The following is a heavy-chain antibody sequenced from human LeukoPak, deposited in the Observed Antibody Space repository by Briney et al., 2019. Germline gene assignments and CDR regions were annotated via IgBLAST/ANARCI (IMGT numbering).Heavy chain of an antibody. V-gene: IGHV7-4-1*02. CDR2: INTNTGNP. CDR1: GYIFSVYA. J-gene: IGHJ4*02. D-gene: IGHD2-15*01. CDR3: ARLEYCSGGSCQRGDY. Sequence: ASVKVSCKASGYIFSVYALIWVRQAPGQGLEWMGWINTNTGNPTYAQDFTGRFVFSLDTSVSTAYLQITSLKAEDTAVYYCARLEYCSGGSCQRGDYWGQGTLVTVSS.